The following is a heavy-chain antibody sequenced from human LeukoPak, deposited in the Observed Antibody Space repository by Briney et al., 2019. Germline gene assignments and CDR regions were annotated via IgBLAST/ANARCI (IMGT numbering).Heavy chain of an antibody. Sequence: SETLSLTCTVSGGSISSSSYYWGWTRQPPGKGLEWIGSIYYSGSTYYNPSLKSRVTISVDTSKNQFSLKLSSVTAADTAVYYCASGYGVYYDSSGYAVDYWGQGTLVTVSS. J-gene: IGHJ4*02. D-gene: IGHD3-22*01. CDR2: IYYSGST. CDR1: GGSISSSSYY. CDR3: ASGYGVYYDSSGYAVDY. V-gene: IGHV4-39*01.